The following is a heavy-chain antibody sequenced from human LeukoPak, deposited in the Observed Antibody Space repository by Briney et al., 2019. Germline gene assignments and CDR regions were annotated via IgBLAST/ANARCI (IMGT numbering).Heavy chain of an antibody. CDR3: AKDHVALRWYLTLPYYYYGMDV. D-gene: IGHD4-23*01. Sequence: GGSLRLSCAASGFTFSDYYMSWIRQAPGKGLEWVSAISGSGGSTYYADSVKGRFTISRDNSKNTLYLQMNSLRAEDTAVYYCAKDHVALRWYLTLPYYYYGMDVWGQGTTVTVS. V-gene: IGHV3-23*01. CDR1: GFTFSDYY. CDR2: ISGSGGST. J-gene: IGHJ6*02.